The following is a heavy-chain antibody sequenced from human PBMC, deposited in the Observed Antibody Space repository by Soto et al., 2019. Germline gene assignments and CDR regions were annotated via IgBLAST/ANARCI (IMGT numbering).Heavy chain of an antibody. CDR2: ISSSSSYT. V-gene: IGHV3-11*06. D-gene: IGHD3-10*01. J-gene: IGHJ6*02. Sequence: GGSLRLSCAASGFTFSDYYMSWIRQAPGKGLEWVSYISSSSSYTNYADSVKGRFTISRDNAKNSLYLQMNSLRAEDTAVYYCAREENGGYYYYGMDVWGQGTTVTVSS. CDR3: AREENGGYYYYGMDV. CDR1: GFTFSDYY.